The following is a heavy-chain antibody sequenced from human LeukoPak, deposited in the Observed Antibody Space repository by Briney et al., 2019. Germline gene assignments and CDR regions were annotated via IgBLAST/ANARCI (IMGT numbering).Heavy chain of an antibody. CDR1: GFTFSSFG. V-gene: IGHV3-33*01. D-gene: IGHD5-12*01. Sequence: GGSLRLSCAASGFTFSSFGMHWVRKAPGKGLEWVAVIWYHGNEIHYVDSVKGRFTISRDNFRNTLYLQVNNLRAEDSAVYYCVRGSGGDGYGYWGDNWGQGTLVTVSS. CDR3: VRGSGGDGYGYWGDN. J-gene: IGHJ4*02. CDR2: IWYHGNEI.